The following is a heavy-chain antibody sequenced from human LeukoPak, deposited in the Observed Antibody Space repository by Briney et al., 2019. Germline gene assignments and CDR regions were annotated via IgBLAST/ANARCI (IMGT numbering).Heavy chain of an antibody. Sequence: PSETLSLTCAVYGGSFSGHYWTWIRQAPGKGLEWIGESTHTGSTNYNPSLKSRVTISVDTSKNQFSLKLTSVSAADTAVYHCARGRTGAAALDFWGLGTLVTVSS. V-gene: IGHV4-34*01. CDR1: GGSFSGHY. CDR2: STHTGST. CDR3: ARGRTGAAALDF. J-gene: IGHJ4*02. D-gene: IGHD2-2*01.